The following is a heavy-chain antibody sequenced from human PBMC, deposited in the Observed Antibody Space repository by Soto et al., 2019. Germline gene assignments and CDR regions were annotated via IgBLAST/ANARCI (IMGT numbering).Heavy chain of an antibody. J-gene: IGHJ1*01. CDR1: GFTFSSYA. V-gene: IGHV3-30-3*01. D-gene: IGHD3-22*01. Sequence: LRLSCAASGFTFSSYAMHWVRQAPGKGLEWVAVISYDGSNKYYADSVKGRFTISRDNSKNTLYLQMNSLRAEDTAVYYCARDRSGYAPQYFQHWGQGTLVTVSS. CDR3: ARDRSGYAPQYFQH. CDR2: ISYDGSNK.